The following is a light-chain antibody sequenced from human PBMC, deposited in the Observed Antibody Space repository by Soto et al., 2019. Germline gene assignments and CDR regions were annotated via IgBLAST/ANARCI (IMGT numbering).Light chain of an antibody. CDR3: SLCYGAPRV. CDR2: DTS. CDR1: TGAVTSGHS. J-gene: IGLJ3*02. V-gene: IGLV7-46*01. Sequence: QAVVTQAPSLTVSPGETVTLTCGSSTGAVTSGHSPYWIQQKPGQAPRTLIYDTSNKHSWTPARFSGSLLGGKAALTLSGAQPEDESDYYCSLCYGAPRVFGGGTKLTVL.